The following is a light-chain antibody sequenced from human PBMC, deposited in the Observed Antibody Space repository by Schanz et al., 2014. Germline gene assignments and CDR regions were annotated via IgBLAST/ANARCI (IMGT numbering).Light chain of an antibody. CDR3: QQYTISPST. Sequence: EIVLTQSPGTLSLSPGERATLSCRASQTVSSTSLAWYQQKPGQAPRLLIYGASNRATDIPDRFSGSGSGTDFTLTISRLEPEDFAVYYCQQYTISPSTFGGGTKVEIK. CDR1: QTVSSTS. J-gene: IGKJ4*01. CDR2: GAS. V-gene: IGKV3-20*01.